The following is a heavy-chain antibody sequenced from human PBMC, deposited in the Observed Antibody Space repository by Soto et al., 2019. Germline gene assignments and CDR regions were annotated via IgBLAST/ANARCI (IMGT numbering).Heavy chain of an antibody. Sequence: ASETLSLTCTVSGGSISSGGYYWSWIRQHPGKGLEWIGYIYYRGRTYYNPSLKSRLTISIYTSKNQFSLKLSTVTAADTAVYYCASMRYPESTNIYYGLDVWGQGITVTVSS. J-gene: IGHJ6*02. V-gene: IGHV4-31*03. CDR3: ASMRYPESTNIYYGLDV. D-gene: IGHD2-8*01. CDR1: GGSISSGGYY. CDR2: IYYRGRT.